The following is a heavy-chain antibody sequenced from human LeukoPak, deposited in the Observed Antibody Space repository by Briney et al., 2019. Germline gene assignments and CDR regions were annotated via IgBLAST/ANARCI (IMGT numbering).Heavy chain of an antibody. CDR1: GFTFSSYG. V-gene: IGHV3-30*02. Sequence: PGGSLRLSCAASGFTFSSYGMHWVRQAPGKGLEWVAFIRYDGSNKYYADSVKGRFTISRDNSKSTLSLQMNSLRAEDTAIYYCATYRQVLLPFESWGRGTLVTVSS. CDR2: IRYDGSNK. CDR3: ATYRQVLLPFES. J-gene: IGHJ4*02. D-gene: IGHD2-8*02.